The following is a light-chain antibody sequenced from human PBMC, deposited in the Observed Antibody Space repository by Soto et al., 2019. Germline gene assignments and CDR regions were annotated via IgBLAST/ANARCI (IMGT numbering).Light chain of an antibody. CDR3: QQLNSYPLT. J-gene: IGKJ4*01. Sequence: IHLTQSPSSLSASVGDRVTITCRASQGISSYLAWCQQKPGTAPKLLIYAASTLQGGVPSRFSGSRTGTEFTLTISSLQPEDFATYYCQQLNSYPLTFGGGTKVEIK. CDR2: AAS. V-gene: IGKV1-9*01. CDR1: QGISSY.